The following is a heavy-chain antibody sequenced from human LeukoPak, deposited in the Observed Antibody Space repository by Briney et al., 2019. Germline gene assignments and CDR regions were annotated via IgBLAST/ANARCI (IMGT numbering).Heavy chain of an antibody. CDR1: GFTFSSYA. CDR2: ISGSADST. J-gene: IGHJ4*02. V-gene: IGHV3-23*01. Sequence: SGGSLRLSCAASGFTFSSYAMTWVRQAPGKGLEWVSAISGSADSTYYADSGKGRFTISKDNSKNTLYLQMNSLRAEDTAVYYCAKYYFTPPYFDYWGQGTLVTVSS. D-gene: IGHD3-10*01. CDR3: AKYYFTPPYFDY.